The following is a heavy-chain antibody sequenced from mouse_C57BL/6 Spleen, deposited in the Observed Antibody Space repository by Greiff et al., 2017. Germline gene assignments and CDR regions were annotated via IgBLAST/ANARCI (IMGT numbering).Heavy chain of an antibody. CDR1: GYTFTNYW. CDR3: ARRNYGGYYAMDY. V-gene: IGHV1-63*01. Sequence: VQLQQSGAELVRPGTSVKMSCKASGYTFTNYWIGWAKQRPGHGLEWIGDIYPGGGYTNYNEKFKGKATLTADKSSSTAYMQFSSLTSEDSAIYYCARRNYGGYYAMDYWGQGTSVTVSS. J-gene: IGHJ4*01. D-gene: IGHD1-1*01. CDR2: IYPGGGYT.